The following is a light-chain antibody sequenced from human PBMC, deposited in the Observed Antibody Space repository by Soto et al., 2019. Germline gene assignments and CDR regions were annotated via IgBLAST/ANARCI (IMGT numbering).Light chain of an antibody. CDR3: QQYSNLIT. Sequence: DLQMTQSPSSLSASVGDRVTITCQASQDVSNYLNWYQQKLGKAPKLLIYDASNLETGVPSRFSGSGSGTYFSLTISSPQPEDFATYYCQQYSNLITFGQGTRLEI. V-gene: IGKV1-33*01. CDR1: QDVSNY. J-gene: IGKJ5*01. CDR2: DAS.